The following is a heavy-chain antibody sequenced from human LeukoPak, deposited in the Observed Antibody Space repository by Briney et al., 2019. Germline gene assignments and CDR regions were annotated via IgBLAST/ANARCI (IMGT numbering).Heavy chain of an antibody. D-gene: IGHD2-15*01. V-gene: IGHV3-64*01. J-gene: IGHJ3*02. Sequence: GGSLSLSCAASGFSFCNYVMHWVRQAPGKGLEYVSAIMPNGETRGYANSMMGRFTISRDNSKNTLYLQMGSLRAEDMAIYYCARDRDGGFAFDIWGQGTLVTVSS. CDR2: IMPNGETR. CDR1: GFSFCNYV. CDR3: ARDRDGGFAFDI.